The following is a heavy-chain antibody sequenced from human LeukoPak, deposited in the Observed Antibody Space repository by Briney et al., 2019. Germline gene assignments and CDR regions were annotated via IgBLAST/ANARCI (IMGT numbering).Heavy chain of an antibody. Sequence: ASVKVSCKASGYTFTSYAMHWVRQAPGQRLEWMGWINAGNGDTKYSQKFQGRVTITRDTSASTGYMELSSLRSEDTAVYYCGRDVRGMTTAYFDSWGQGTLVTVSS. CDR3: GRDVRGMTTAYFDS. V-gene: IGHV1-3*01. CDR2: INAGNGDT. CDR1: GYTFTSYA. D-gene: IGHD4-11*01. J-gene: IGHJ4*02.